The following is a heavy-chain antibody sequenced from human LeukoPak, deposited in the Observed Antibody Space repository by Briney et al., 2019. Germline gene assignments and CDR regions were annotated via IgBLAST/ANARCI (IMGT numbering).Heavy chain of an antibody. J-gene: IGHJ4*02. CDR3: ARESITIFGVVID. D-gene: IGHD3-3*01. CDR2: ISSSGTTK. Sequence: GGSLRLSCAASGFTLSSYSMNWVRQAPGKGLQWVSYISSSGTTKTYADSVKGRFTISRDVAEKSLNLQMNSLRAEDTAVYYCARESITIFGVVIDWGQGTLVTVSS. V-gene: IGHV3-48*01. CDR1: GFTLSSYS.